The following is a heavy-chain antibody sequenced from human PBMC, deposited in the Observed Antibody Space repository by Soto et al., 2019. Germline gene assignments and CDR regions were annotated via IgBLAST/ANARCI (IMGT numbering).Heavy chain of an antibody. CDR3: ATKGTTIFGVVHDVDY. CDR2: ISAYNGNT. D-gene: IGHD3-3*01. J-gene: IGHJ4*02. Sequence: QVQLVQAGAEVKKPGASVKVSCMASGYTFTSHGIHWVRQAPGQGLEWMGWISAYNGNTNYAQKLQGRVTLTRDTSTGTAYMELRSLRSDDTAVYYCATKGTTIFGVVHDVDYWGQGTLVTVSS. CDR1: GYTFTSHG. V-gene: IGHV1-18*01.